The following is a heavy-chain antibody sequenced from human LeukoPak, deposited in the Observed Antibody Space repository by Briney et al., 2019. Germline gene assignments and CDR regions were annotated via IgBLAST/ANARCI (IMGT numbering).Heavy chain of an antibody. J-gene: IGHJ4*02. CDR1: GGTFSSYA. D-gene: IGHD2-2*02. CDR2: ISAYNGNT. Sequence: ASVKVSCKASGGTFSSYAISWVRQAPGQGLEWMGWISAYNGNTNYAQKLQGRVTMTTDTSTSTAYMELRSLRSDDTAVYYCAREDSDCSSTSCYTKQDYWGQGTLVTVSS. V-gene: IGHV1-18*01. CDR3: AREDSDCSSTSCYTKQDY.